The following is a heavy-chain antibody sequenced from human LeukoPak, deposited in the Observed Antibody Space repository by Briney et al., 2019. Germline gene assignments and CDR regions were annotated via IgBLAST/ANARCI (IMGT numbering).Heavy chain of an antibody. Sequence: PGGSLRLSRAASGFTFRNYGMHWVRQAPGKGLEWVAVISHEGSAKYYADSVEGRFTISRDNSKNTLNLQMNSLRAEDTAVYYCAKEQDPRVSAQPDYWGQGTLVTVSS. CDR3: AKEQDPRVSAQPDY. CDR2: ISHEGSAK. V-gene: IGHV3-30*18. D-gene: IGHD6-13*01. J-gene: IGHJ4*02. CDR1: GFTFRNYG.